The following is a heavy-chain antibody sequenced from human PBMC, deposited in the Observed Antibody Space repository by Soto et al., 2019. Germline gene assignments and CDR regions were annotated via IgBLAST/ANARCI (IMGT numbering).Heavy chain of an antibody. Sequence: SQTLSLTCDISWHNVPRTNAAWPWLRHSPSRGLEWLGRTYYRSRWENDYAMSVKGRISISPDTSKNKFSLHLYSVTPEDTAVYYCAGVVWFRGLDVWGQGTPVTV. CDR3: AGVVWFRGLDV. CDR1: WHNVPRTNAA. V-gene: IGHV6-1*01. J-gene: IGHJ6*02. CDR2: TYYRSRWEN. D-gene: IGHD3-16*01.